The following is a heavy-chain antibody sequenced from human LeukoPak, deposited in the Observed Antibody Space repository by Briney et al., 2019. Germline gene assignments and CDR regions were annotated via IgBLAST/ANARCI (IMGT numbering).Heavy chain of an antibody. Sequence: SETLSLTCTVSGGSISGYLWTWVRQPPGKGLEWIGYVYDNGDTRYHPSFSGRVSISVDVSKNQFSLKLTSVLAADTADYFCARQSDYDVDTSRYMDVWGKGTTVTVSS. D-gene: IGHD3-22*01. J-gene: IGHJ6*03. V-gene: IGHV4-59*01. CDR1: GGSISGYL. CDR3: ARQSDYDVDTSRYMDV. CDR2: VYDNGDT.